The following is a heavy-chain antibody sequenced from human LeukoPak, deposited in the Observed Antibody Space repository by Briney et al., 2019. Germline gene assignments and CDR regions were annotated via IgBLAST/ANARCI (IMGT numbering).Heavy chain of an antibody. D-gene: IGHD2-21*02. V-gene: IGHV3-23*01. CDR3: AKDHDNTDYYYYFDS. Sequence: GGSLRLSCAASGFTFSTYAMTWVRQAPGKGLEWVALVTGTSGGSTIATYYADSVKGRFTISRDNSKNTLHLQMNRLRAEDTALYYCAKDHDNTDYYYYFDSWGQGTLVTVSS. CDR2: VTGTSGGSTIAT. CDR1: GFTFSTYA. J-gene: IGHJ4*02.